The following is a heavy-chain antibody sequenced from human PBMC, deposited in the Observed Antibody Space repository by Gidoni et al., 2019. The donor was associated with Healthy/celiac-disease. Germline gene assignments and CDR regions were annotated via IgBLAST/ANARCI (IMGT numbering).Heavy chain of an antibody. D-gene: IGHD6-13*01. Sequence: EVQLVESGGGLVKPGGSLRLSCAASGFTFSSYSMNWVRQAPGKGLEWVSSISSSSSYIYDADSVKGRFTSARDNAKNSLYLQMNSLRAEDTAVYYWAASSSWPDDWFDPWGQGTLVTVSS. J-gene: IGHJ5*02. CDR3: AASSSWPDDWFDP. V-gene: IGHV3-21*01. CDR1: GFTFSSYS. CDR2: ISSSSSYI.